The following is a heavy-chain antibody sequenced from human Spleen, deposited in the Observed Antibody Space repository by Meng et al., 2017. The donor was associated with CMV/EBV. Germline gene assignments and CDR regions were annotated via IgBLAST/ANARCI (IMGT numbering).Heavy chain of an antibody. Sequence: QVQPPEWGSGPLTLAGTLSLTCAVYGGSFSGDYGRWSRQPPGKGLEWIGEITHSGSTNYNPSLKSRVTISVDTSKNQFSLKLSSVTAADTAVYYCARGAYWGQGTLVTVSS. J-gene: IGHJ4*02. CDR3: ARGAY. CDR2: ITHSGST. CDR1: GGSFSGDY. V-gene: IGHV4-34*01.